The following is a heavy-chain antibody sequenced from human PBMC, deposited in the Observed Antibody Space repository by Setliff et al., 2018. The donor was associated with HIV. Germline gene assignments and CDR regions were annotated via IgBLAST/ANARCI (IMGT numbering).Heavy chain of an antibody. CDR2: IYPSGNI. V-gene: IGHV4-4*07. J-gene: IGHJ4*02. CDR1: GGSISRYY. Sequence: SETLSLTCTVSGGSISRYYWSWIRQPAGKGLEWIGRIYPSGNINYNPSLKSRLAMSIDTSKNQFSLKLSPVTATDTAVYYCARDAGPHYGSGPPLEYWGQGIQVTVSS. CDR3: ARDAGPHYGSGPPLEY. D-gene: IGHD3-10*01.